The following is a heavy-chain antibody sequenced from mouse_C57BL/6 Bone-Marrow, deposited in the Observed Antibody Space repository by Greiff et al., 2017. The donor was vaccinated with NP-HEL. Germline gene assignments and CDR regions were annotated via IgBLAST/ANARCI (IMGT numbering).Heavy chain of an antibody. Sequence: QVQLKESGAELARPGASVKLSCKASGYTFTSYGISWVKQRTGQGLEWIGEIYPRSGNTYYNEKFKGKATLTADKSSSTAYMELRSLTSEDSAVYFCARIYYYGIDYWGQGTTLTVSS. CDR3: ARIYYYGIDY. D-gene: IGHD1-1*01. CDR1: GYTFTSYG. V-gene: IGHV1-81*01. CDR2: IYPRSGNT. J-gene: IGHJ2*01.